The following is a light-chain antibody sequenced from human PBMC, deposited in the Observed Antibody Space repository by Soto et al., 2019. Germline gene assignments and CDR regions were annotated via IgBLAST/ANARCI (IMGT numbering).Light chain of an antibody. CDR2: DAS. Sequence: DIQMTQSPSTLSAFVGDRVPITCRASQSVNSWLAWYQQRPGKAPKLLIYDASTLESGVPSRFSGSGSGTEFTLTISSLQPDDFATYYCHQYNSYHTFGGGTKVDIK. J-gene: IGKJ4*01. CDR3: HQYNSYHT. CDR1: QSVNSW. V-gene: IGKV1-5*01.